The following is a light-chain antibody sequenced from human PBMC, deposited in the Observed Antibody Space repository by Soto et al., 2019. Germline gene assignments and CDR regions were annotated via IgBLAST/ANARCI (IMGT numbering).Light chain of an antibody. Sequence: QSALTQPASVSGSPGQSITISCTGTSNDVGNYNIVSWYQQHPGKGPKLMIYEGSKRPSGVSNRFSGSKSGNTASLTISGLQAEDEADYYCCSYAGSSTFVFGGGTKVTVL. CDR1: SNDVGNYNI. J-gene: IGLJ3*02. V-gene: IGLV2-23*01. CDR3: CSYAGSSTFV. CDR2: EGS.